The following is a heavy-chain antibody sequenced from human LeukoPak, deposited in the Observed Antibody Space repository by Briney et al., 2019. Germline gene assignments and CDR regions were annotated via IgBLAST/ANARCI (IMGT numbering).Heavy chain of an antibody. Sequence: GGSLRLSCTASGITFTNYGMHWVRQAPGKGLEWVGIIYYDGGDKNYADPVKGRFTVSRDTSKTTPYMQMTSLRDENTAVYYCATTRSSTDLDDWGQGTLVTVSS. CDR3: ATTRSSTDLDD. CDR1: GITFTNYG. CDR2: IYYDGGDK. D-gene: IGHD1-1*01. J-gene: IGHJ4*02. V-gene: IGHV3-33*01.